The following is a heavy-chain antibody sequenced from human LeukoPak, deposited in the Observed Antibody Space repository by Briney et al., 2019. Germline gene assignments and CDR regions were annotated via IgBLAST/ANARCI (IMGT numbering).Heavy chain of an antibody. V-gene: IGHV1-2*02. J-gene: IGHJ4*02. D-gene: IGHD6-19*01. CDR2: INPNRGGT. Sequence: ASVKVSCRASGYTFTDFTDYYIHWVRQAPGQGLEWMGWINPNRGGTYYAHKFQGRVTMTRDTSISTVYMELNRLTSDDAVVYFCVRVNIGWYFDYWGQGTLVSVAS. CDR3: VRVNIGWYFDY. CDR1: GYTFTDFTDYY.